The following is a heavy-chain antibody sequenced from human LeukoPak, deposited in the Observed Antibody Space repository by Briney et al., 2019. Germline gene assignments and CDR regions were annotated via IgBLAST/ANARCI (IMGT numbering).Heavy chain of an antibody. Sequence: GGSLRLSCAASGFTFSSYWMSWVRQAPGKGLEWVAHIKQDGSEKYYVDSVKGRFTISRDNAKNSLYLQMNSLRAEDTAVYYCARDPGYYYYYYMDVWGKGTTVTVSS. CDR1: GFTFSSYW. V-gene: IGHV3-7*01. CDR3: ARDPGYYYYYYMDV. J-gene: IGHJ6*03. CDR2: IKQDGSEK.